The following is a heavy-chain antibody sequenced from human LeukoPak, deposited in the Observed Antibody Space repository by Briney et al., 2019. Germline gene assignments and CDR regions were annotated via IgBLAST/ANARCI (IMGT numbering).Heavy chain of an antibody. CDR1: GGSIRSSSYY. CDR2: MYYSGST. J-gene: IGHJ4*02. Sequence: SETLSLTCTVSGGSIRSSSYYWGWIRQPPGKGLEWVGSMYYSGSTNYNPSLKSRVTISVDTSKNQFSLNLSSVTAADTAVYYCARADSSSWFNWGQGTLVTVSS. V-gene: IGHV4-39*01. CDR3: ARADSSSWFN. D-gene: IGHD6-13*01.